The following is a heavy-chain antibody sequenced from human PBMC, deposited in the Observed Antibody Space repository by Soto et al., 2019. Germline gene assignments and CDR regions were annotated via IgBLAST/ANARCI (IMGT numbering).Heavy chain of an antibody. D-gene: IGHD6-6*01. J-gene: IGHJ6*02. CDR3: ARGYSSSSSGYYYYYYGMDV. V-gene: IGHV1-69*13. CDR1: GGTXISYA. CDR2: IIPIFCTA. Sequence: SXKVSFKATGGTXISYASRVVRQAPGQGLEWIGGIIPIFCTANYAQKFQGRVTITADESTRTAYMELRSLRSEDKAVYHCARGYSSSSSGYYYYYYGMDVWGQGTTGTVSS.